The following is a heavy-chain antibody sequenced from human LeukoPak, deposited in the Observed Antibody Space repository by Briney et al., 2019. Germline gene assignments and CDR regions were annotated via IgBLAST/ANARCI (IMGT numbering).Heavy chain of an antibody. CDR2: ISSSSSTI. CDR1: GFTFSSYS. CDR3: AKDLARVGAPKYFDY. D-gene: IGHD1-26*01. J-gene: IGHJ4*02. V-gene: IGHV3-48*01. Sequence: GGSLRLSCAASGFTFSSYSMNWVRQAPGKGLEWVSYISSSSSTIYYADSVKGRFTISRDNAKNSLYLQMNSLRAEDTAVYYCAKDLARVGAPKYFDYWXXGTLVTVSS.